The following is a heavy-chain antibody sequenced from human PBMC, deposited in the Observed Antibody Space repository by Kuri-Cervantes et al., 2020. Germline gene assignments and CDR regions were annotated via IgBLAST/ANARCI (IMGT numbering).Heavy chain of an antibody. CDR2: INTKTGNP. CDR3: ARVPEGTTIFEK. V-gene: IGHV7-4-1*01. J-gene: IGHJ4*02. CDR1: GYTFTGYY. D-gene: IGHD3-9*01. Sequence: ASVKVSCKASGYTFTGYYMHWVRQAPGQGLEWMGWINTKTGNPTYAQGFTGRFVFSLDTSVNTAYLQMYSLKAEDTAEYYCARVPEGTTIFEKWGQGTLVTSPQ.